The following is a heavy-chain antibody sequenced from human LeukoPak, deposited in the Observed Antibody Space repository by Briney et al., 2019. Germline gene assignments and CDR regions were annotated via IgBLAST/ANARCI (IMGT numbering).Heavy chain of an antibody. Sequence: PGGSLRLSCAASGFTLTNFAMNWVRQAPGKGLEWVSSISGSGGSTYYADSVKGRFTISRDSSKNTLFLQMNSLRAEDTAVYYCLRDYGDYRADYWGQGTLVTVSS. D-gene: IGHD4-17*01. CDR2: ISGSGGST. CDR1: GFTLTNFA. J-gene: IGHJ4*02. CDR3: LRDYGDYRADY. V-gene: IGHV3-23*01.